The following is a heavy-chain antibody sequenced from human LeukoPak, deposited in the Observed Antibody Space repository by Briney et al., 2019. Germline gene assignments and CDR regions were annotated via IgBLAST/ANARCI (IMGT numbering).Heavy chain of an antibody. Sequence: SVKVSCEASGGTFSGHTFSWVRQAPGQGLEWMGRIIPILDIANYAQKFQGRVTITADKSTSTAYMDLSSLTSEDTAVYYCAGGGQLSTGAYFDYWGQGTLVTIAS. J-gene: IGHJ4*02. D-gene: IGHD6-6*01. CDR2: IIPILDIA. CDR3: AGGGQLSTGAYFDY. V-gene: IGHV1-69*02. CDR1: GGTFSGHT.